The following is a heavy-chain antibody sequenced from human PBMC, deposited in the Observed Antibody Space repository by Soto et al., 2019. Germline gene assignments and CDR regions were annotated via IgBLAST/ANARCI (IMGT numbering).Heavy chain of an antibody. Sequence: GALRLSCAASGFTFSKYTMNWVRQAPGKGLEWVSCISSSSSYIYYAGPVKGRFTISRDNAKNTLYLQMNSPRAEDTAVYYCARDLGGWSATPPLVYYGMDVWGQGTTVTVS. CDR2: ISSSSSYI. CDR3: ARDLGGWSATPPLVYYGMDV. CDR1: GFTFSKYT. V-gene: IGHV3-21*01. J-gene: IGHJ6*02. D-gene: IGHD2-15*01.